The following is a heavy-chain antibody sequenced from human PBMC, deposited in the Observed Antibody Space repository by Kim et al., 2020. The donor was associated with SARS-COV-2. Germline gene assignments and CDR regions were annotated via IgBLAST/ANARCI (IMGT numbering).Heavy chain of an antibody. Sequence: YADSVKGRFTISRDNAKNSLYLQMNSLRAEDTAVYYCASLFIAAAGTDGYWGQGTLVTVSS. J-gene: IGHJ4*02. CDR3: ASLFIAAAGTDGY. V-gene: IGHV3-48*03. D-gene: IGHD6-13*01.